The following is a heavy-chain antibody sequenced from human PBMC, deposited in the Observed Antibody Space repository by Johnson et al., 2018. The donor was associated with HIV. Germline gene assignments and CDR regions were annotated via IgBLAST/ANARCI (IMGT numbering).Heavy chain of an antibody. CDR3: AKDQHGPLVPTVMRDDAFDI. J-gene: IGHJ3*02. V-gene: IGHV3-20*04. Sequence: VQLVESGGGLVQPGGSLRLSCAAFGFTFRSYEMNWVRQAPGKGLEWVSGINWNGGSTGYADSVKGRFTISRDNAKNSLYLQMNSLGAGDTAVYYCAKDQHGPLVPTVMRDDAFDIWGQGTMVTVSS. D-gene: IGHD5-12*01. CDR2: INWNGGST. CDR1: GFTFRSYE.